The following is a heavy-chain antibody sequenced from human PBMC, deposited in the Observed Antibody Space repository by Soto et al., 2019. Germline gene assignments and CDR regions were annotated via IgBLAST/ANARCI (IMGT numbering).Heavy chain of an antibody. CDR2: VSPIGST. CDR1: GDSISVGYY. CDR3: ARDRGSYGMDV. Sequence: QVQLQESGPGLVKPSQTLSLTCTVSGDSISVGYYWSWIRQDPGKGLEWIGYVSPIGSTYYNPSLTRRVSISTDTSKNQFSLEVSSVTAADTAVYYCARDRGSYGMDVWGQGTTVTVSS. V-gene: IGHV4-31*03. J-gene: IGHJ6*02.